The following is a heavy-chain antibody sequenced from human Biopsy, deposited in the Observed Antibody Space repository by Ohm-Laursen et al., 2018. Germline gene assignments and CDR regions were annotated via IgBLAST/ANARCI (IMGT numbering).Heavy chain of an antibody. D-gene: IGHD3-10*01. CDR2: ISGSGDTA. V-gene: IGHV3-23*01. J-gene: IGHJ3*02. Sequence: SLRLSCSASGFTFASHAMRWVRQAPGKGLEWVSLISGSGDTAYYPDSVKGRFTISRDNSKNTLYLEMNSLRTEETVKYYCTKAGSQDGFDIWGPGTMVTVSS. CDR1: GFTFASHA. CDR3: TKAGSQDGFDI.